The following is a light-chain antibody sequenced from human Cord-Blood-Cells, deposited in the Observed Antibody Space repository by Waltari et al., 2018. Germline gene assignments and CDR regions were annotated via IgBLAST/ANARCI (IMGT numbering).Light chain of an antibody. CDR1: SSDVGGYNY. Sequence: QSALTQPASVSGSPGQSITISCTGTSSDVGGYNYVSWYQQHPGKAPKLMIYEVSNRPSGVSNRFSGSKSVKPASLTISGLQAEDEADYYCSSYTSSSTVVFGGGTKLTVL. CDR2: EVS. J-gene: IGLJ2*01. CDR3: SSYTSSSTVV. V-gene: IGLV2-14*01.